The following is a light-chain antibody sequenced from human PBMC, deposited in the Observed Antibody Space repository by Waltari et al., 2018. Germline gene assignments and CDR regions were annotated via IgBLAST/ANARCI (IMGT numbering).Light chain of an antibody. CDR3: QNYVRLPAT. CDR2: GAS. CDR1: QSVSRA. J-gene: IGKJ1*01. V-gene: IGKV3-20*01. Sequence: EIVLTQSPGTLSLSPGERATLSCRASQSVSRALAWYQQRPGQATRLLIYGASSRATGIPDRFSGSGSGTDFSLTISRLEPEDFAVYYCQNYVRLPATFGQGTKVEIK.